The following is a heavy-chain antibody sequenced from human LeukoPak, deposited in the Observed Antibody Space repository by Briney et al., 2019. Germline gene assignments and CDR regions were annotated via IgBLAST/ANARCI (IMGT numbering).Heavy chain of an antibody. D-gene: IGHD3-9*01. CDR2: ISFDGTNK. CDR1: EFTFSNFG. J-gene: IGHJ3*02. Sequence: GRSLRLSCAASEFTFSNFGMHWVRQAPGKGLEWVAVISFDGTNKFCAESVKGRFTISRDNSKNTLYLQMNSVTTEDTAVYYCAKGVLRYFDWGKGAFDIWGQGTVVTVSS. V-gene: IGHV3-30*18. CDR3: AKGVLRYFDWGKGAFDI.